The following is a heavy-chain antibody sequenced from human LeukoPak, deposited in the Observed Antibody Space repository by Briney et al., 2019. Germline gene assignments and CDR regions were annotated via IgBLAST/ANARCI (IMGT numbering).Heavy chain of an antibody. V-gene: IGHV4-39*01. CDR3: SRPSDPSYMGEYYFDY. D-gene: IGHD1-26*01. J-gene: IGHJ4*02. CDR1: GGSISSSSYY. CDR2: IYYSGST. Sequence: SETLSLACTVSGGSISSSSYYWGWIRQPPGKGLEWIGSIYYSGSTYYNPSLKSRVTISVDTSKNQFSLKLSSVTAADTAVYHCSRPSDPSYMGEYYFDYWGQGTLVTVSS.